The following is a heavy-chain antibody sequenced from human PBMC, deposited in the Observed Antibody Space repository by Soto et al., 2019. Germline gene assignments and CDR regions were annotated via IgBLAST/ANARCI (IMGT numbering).Heavy chain of an antibody. J-gene: IGHJ4*02. Sequence: QVQLVQSGAEEKKPGASVKVSCKASGYTFTTYAMHWVRQAPGQRPEWMGWIHAGNGNTKYSQNFQGRVTITRDTSASTAYLELSSLRSEDTAVYYCARESGRSGWYYLDYWCQGTLVTVSS. D-gene: IGHD6-19*01. CDR2: IHAGNGNT. CDR3: ARESGRSGWYYLDY. CDR1: GYTFTTYA. V-gene: IGHV1-3*05.